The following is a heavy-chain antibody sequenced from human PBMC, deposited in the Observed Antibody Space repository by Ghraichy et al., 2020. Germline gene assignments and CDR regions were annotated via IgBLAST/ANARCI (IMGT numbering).Heavy chain of an antibody. D-gene: IGHD6-19*01. J-gene: IGHJ4*02. Sequence: SETLSLTCTVSGGSISSYYWSWIRQPPGKGLEWIGYIYYSGNTDYNPSLKSRVTISVNTSKNQFSLELTSVTAADTAVYYCASVIRYISGWVTFDYWGQGTLVTISS. V-gene: IGHV4-59*08. CDR3: ASVIRYISGWVTFDY. CDR1: GGSISSYY. CDR2: IYYSGNT.